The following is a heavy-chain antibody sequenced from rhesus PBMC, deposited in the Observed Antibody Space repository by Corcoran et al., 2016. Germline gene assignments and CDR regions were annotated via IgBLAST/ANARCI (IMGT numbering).Heavy chain of an antibody. CDR3: VRDKAAGRD. Sequence: QVQLQESGPGLVKPSETLSLTCAVSGYSISSNYWSWIRQPPGKGLEWIGYIYGSSGSTNYNPSLKIRVTISTDTSKNHFSLKLSSVTAADTAVYYCVRDKAAGRDWGQGVLVTVSS. CDR1: GYSISSNY. V-gene: IGHV4-147*01. CDR2: IYGSSGST. D-gene: IGHD6-25*01. J-gene: IGHJ4*01.